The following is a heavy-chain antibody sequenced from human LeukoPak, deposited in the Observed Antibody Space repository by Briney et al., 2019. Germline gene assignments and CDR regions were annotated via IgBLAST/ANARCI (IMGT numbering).Heavy chain of an antibody. J-gene: IGHJ6*03. Sequence: ASVKVSCKASGYTFTGYYMHWVRQAPGQGLEWMGWINPNSGGTNDAQKFQGRVTMTRDTSISTAYMELSRLRSDDTAVYYCVRETDDILTGWDYYYYYYMDVWGKGTTVTVSS. CDR2: INPNSGGT. V-gene: IGHV1-2*02. D-gene: IGHD3-9*01. CDR3: VRETDDILTGWDYYYYYYMDV. CDR1: GYTFTGYY.